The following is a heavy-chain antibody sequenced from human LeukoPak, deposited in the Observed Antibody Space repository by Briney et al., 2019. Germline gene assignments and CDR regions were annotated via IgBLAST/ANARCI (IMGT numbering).Heavy chain of an antibody. CDR3: ARVADDSSGYDAFDI. D-gene: IGHD3-22*01. Sequence: PSQTLSLTCTVSGGSISSGDYYWSWIRQPPGKGLEWIGYIYYSGSTYYNPSLKSRVTISVDTSKNQFSLKLSSVTAADTAVYYCARVADDSSGYDAFDIWGQGTMVIVSS. J-gene: IGHJ3*02. V-gene: IGHV4-30-4*08. CDR1: GGSISSGDYY. CDR2: IYYSGST.